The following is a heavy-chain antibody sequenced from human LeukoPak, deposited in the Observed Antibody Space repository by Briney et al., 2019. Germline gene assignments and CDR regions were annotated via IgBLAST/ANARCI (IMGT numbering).Heavy chain of an antibody. D-gene: IGHD3-10*01. CDR3: AKDRFAMVRGVPPAPFDY. J-gene: IGHJ4*02. V-gene: IGHV1-46*01. CDR1: GYTFTSYY. CDR2: INPSGGST. Sequence: ASVKVSCEASGYTFTSYYMHWVRQAPGQGLEWMGIINPSGGSTSYAQKFQGRVTMTRDVSTSTVYMELSSLRSEDTAVYYCAKDRFAMVRGVPPAPFDYWGQGTLVTVSS.